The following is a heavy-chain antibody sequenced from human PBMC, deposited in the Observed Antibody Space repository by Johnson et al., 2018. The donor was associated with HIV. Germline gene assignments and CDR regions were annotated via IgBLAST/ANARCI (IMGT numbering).Heavy chain of an antibody. CDR1: GFTFSNYA. Sequence: EVQLVESGGGLVQPVGSLRLSCTASGFTFSNYAMSWVRQAPGKGLEWVSGISGSGGRIYYADSVKGRSTISRDNSKNTLYLQMNSLRAEDTAVYYCAKDNGAQGAADIWGQGTMVTVSS. CDR2: ISGSGGRI. V-gene: IGHV3-23*04. CDR3: AKDNGAQGAADI. D-gene: IGHD2-8*01. J-gene: IGHJ3*02.